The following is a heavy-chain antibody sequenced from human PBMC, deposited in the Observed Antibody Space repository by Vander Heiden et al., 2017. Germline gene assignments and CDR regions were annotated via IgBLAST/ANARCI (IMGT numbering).Heavy chain of an antibody. J-gene: IGHJ4*02. CDR1: GGSLSSGGYY. CDR2: IYYSGSP. D-gene: IGHD4-17*01. V-gene: IGHV4-31*03. Sequence: QVQLQESGPGLVKPSQTLSLTCTVSGGSLSSGGYYCSWIRQHPGKGLQLTGYIYYSGSPYYNPSLKSRVTISVDTSKNQFSLKLSSVTAADTAVYYCAMTTVTIPLWNWGQGTLVTVAS. CDR3: AMTTVTIPLWN.